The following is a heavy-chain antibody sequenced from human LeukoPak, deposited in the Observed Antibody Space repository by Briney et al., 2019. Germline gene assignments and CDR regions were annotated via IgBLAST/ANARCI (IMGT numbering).Heavy chain of an antibody. V-gene: IGHV4-34*01. CDR1: GGSFSGYS. J-gene: IGHJ4*02. CDR3: ARRAGGYYDFDY. D-gene: IGHD1-26*01. Sequence: PSETLSLTCAVYGGSFSGYSWSWIRKPPGKGLEWIGEINHSGSTTYNPSLKSRVTISVDTSKNQFSLKLSSVTAADTAMYYCARRAGGYYDFDYWGQGTLVTVSS. CDR2: INHSGST.